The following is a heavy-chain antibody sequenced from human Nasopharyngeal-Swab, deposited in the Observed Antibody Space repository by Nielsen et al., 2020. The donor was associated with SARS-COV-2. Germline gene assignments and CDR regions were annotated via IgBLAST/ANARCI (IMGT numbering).Heavy chain of an antibody. Sequence: GESLKISCAASGFTFSNYRMHWVRQAPGKGLVWVSRINGDGSSLNYADLVKGRFTISTDNAKSTLYLEMNSLRAEDTAVYYCARGRGSSTSMIGYWGQGTLVTVSS. CDR3: ARGRGSSTSMIGY. J-gene: IGHJ4*02. D-gene: IGHD2/OR15-2a*01. CDR1: GFTFSNYR. V-gene: IGHV3-74*01. CDR2: INGDGSSL.